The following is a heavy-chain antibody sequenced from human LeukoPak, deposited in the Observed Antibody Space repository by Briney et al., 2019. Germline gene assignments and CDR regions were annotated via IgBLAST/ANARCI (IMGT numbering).Heavy chain of an antibody. V-gene: IGHV1-18*04. CDR2: ISAYNGNT. CDR3: ARVGLRYCSSTSCRDFDY. J-gene: IGHJ4*02. Sequence: GASVKVSCRASGYTFTSYGISWVRQAPGQGLEWMGWISAYNGNTNYAQKLQGRVTMTTDTSTSTAYMELSSLRSEDTAVYYCARVGLRYCSSTSCRDFDYWGQGTLVTVSS. D-gene: IGHD2-2*01. CDR1: GYTFTSYG.